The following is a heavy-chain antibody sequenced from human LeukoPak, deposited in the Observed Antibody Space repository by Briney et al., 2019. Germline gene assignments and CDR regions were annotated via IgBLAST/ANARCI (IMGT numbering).Heavy chain of an antibody. V-gene: IGHV4-59*01. D-gene: IGHD3-3*01. CDR2: IYHTGSI. CDR1: GGSMKSYY. J-gene: IGHJ5*02. CDR3: ARDRSEWSAEDNWFDH. Sequence: PSETLSLTCIVSGGSMKSYYWNWIRQTPGKGLEWIGYIYHTGSIKYNPSLESRVSISMDTSKNQISLTLKSLTAADTAVYYCARDRSEWSAEDNWFDHWGRGTLVTVSS.